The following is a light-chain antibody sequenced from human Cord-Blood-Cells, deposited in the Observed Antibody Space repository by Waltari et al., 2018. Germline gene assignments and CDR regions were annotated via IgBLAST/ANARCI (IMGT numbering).Light chain of an antibody. CDR3: QQSYSTPPT. V-gene: IGKV1-39*01. CDR1: QSISSY. CDR2: AAS. Sequence: DIQMTQSPSSLSASVGDRVTITCRASQSISSYLNWYQQKPGKAPKLLIYAASSLQSGVPSMLSGSGSGTDFTLTISSLQPEDFATYYCQQSYSTPPTFGQGTKVEIK. J-gene: IGKJ1*01.